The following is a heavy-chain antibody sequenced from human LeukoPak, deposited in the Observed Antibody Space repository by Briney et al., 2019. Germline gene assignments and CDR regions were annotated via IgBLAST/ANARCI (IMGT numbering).Heavy chain of an antibody. J-gene: IGHJ4*02. CDR2: ISAYNGNT. Sequence: GASVKVSCKASGYTFTSYGISWVRQAPGQGLEWMGWISAYNGNTNYAQKLQGRVTMTTDTSTSTAYMELRSLRSDDTAVYYCARDSWHYYDSSGSHFDYWGQGTLVTVSS. V-gene: IGHV1-18*01. CDR1: GYTFTSYG. D-gene: IGHD3-22*01. CDR3: ARDSWHYYDSSGSHFDY.